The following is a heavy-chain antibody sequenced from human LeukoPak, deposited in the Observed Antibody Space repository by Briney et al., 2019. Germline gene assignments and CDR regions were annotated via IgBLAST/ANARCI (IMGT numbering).Heavy chain of an antibody. V-gene: IGHV3-11*04. CDR1: GFTFSDYY. CDR3: ARGLRSPGGPFFDY. J-gene: IGHJ4*02. Sequence: GGSLRLSCAASGFTFSDYYMSWIRQAPGKGLEWVSYISSGSTIYYADSVRGRFTISRDNAKNSLYLQMNSLRAEDTAVYYCARGLRSPGGPFFDYWGQGTLVTVSS. CDR2: ISSGSTI. D-gene: IGHD3-10*01.